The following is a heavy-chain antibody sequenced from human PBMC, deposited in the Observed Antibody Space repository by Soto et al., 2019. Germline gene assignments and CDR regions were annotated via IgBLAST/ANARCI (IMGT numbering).Heavy chain of an antibody. Sequence: SETLSLTCTFSGGSISSGGYYWIWIRQHPGKGVEWIGYIYYSGSTYYNPSLKSRVTISVDRSKNQFSLKLSSVTAADTAVYYCARGYSSSQPFDYWGQGTLVTVSS. D-gene: IGHD6-6*01. J-gene: IGHJ4*02. CDR1: GGSISSGGYY. CDR3: ARGYSSSQPFDY. V-gene: IGHV4-31*03. CDR2: IYYSGST.